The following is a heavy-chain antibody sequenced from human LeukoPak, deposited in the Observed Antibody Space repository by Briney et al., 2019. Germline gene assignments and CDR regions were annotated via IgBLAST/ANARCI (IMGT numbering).Heavy chain of an antibody. V-gene: IGHV3-23*01. CDR3: AKDDAWLQYGN. CDR2: ISPNGVIT. D-gene: IGHD5-24*01. CDR1: GFTFSNAW. Sequence: GGSLRLSCAASGFTFSNAWMSWVRQAPGKGLEWVSGISPNGVITYYADSVKGRFTISRDNSKGTVYLQMNSLRPEDTAVYYCAKDDAWLQYGNWGRGTLVTVSS. J-gene: IGHJ4*02.